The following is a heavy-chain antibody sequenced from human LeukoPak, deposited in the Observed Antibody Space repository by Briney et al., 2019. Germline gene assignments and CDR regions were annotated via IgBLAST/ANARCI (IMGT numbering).Heavy chain of an antibody. V-gene: IGHV3-21*01. D-gene: IGHD3-3*01. CDR2: ISSSSTYI. CDR1: GFTFSTYS. CDR3: ARDPSQSQFDFWNGFYNFDI. J-gene: IGHJ4*02. Sequence: PGGSLRLSCAASGFTFSTYSMNWVRQAPGKRPEWVSSISSSSTYIYYTDSVKGRFTISRDNAKRSLYLQMNSLRAEDTAVYYCARDPSQSQFDFWNGFYNFDIWGQGTLVTVSS.